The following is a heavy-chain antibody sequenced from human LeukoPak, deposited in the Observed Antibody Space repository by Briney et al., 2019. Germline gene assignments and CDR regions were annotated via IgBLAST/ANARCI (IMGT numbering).Heavy chain of an antibody. CDR3: ARGHILTGLVPNS. CDR1: GYTFTSYD. Sequence: AASVKVSCKASGYTFTSYDINWVRQAPGQGIEWVGWMNTNSGNTGYAQKFQGRVTMTRNTSISTAYMELSSLRSEDTAVYYCARGHILTGLVPNSWGQGTLVTVSS. J-gene: IGHJ4*02. D-gene: IGHD3-9*01. CDR2: MNTNSGNT. V-gene: IGHV1-8*02.